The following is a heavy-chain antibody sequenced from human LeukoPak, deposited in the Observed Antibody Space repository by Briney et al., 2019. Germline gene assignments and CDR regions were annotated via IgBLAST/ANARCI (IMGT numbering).Heavy chain of an antibody. Sequence: PGGSLRLSCAASGFTFSSYAMSWVRQAPGKGLEWVSAISGSGVSTYYADSVKGRFTISRDNSKSTLYLQMNSLRAEDTAVYYCAKGGDYGDPNNWFDPWGQGTLVTVSS. CDR3: AKGGDYGDPNNWFDP. CDR1: GFTFSSYA. J-gene: IGHJ5*02. CDR2: ISGSGVST. D-gene: IGHD4-17*01. V-gene: IGHV3-23*01.